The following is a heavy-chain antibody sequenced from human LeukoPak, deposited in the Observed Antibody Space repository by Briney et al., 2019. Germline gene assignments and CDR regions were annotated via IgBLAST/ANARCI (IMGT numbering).Heavy chain of an antibody. Sequence: SETLSLTCAVYGGSFSGYYWSWIRQPPGKGLEWIGEINHSGSTNYNPSLKSRVTISVDTSKNQFSLKLSSVTAADTAVYYCEVVVVPAAIGSPTWGQGTLVTVSS. D-gene: IGHD2-2*01. J-gene: IGHJ5*02. CDR3: EVVVVPAAIGSPT. CDR2: INHSGST. V-gene: IGHV4-34*01. CDR1: GGSFSGYY.